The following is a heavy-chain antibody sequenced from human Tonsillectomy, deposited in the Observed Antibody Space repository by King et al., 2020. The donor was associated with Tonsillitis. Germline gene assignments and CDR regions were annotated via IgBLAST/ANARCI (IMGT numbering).Heavy chain of an antibody. J-gene: IGHJ5*02. CDR2: ITSSSSNI. D-gene: IGHD3-3*01. CDR3: ARDGPRAFGVVMGS. V-gene: IGHV3-48*01. Sequence: VQLVESGGGLVQPGGSLRLSCAASGFTFSSYSMNWVRQAPGKGLEWVSYITSSSSNIYYADSVKGRFTISRDNAKNSLFLQMNSLRAEDTAVYYCARDGPRAFGVVMGSWGQGTLVTVSS. CDR1: GFTFSSYS.